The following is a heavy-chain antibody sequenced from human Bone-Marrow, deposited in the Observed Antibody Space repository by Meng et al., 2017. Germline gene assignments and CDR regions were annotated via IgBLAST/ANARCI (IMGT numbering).Heavy chain of an antibody. CDR3: ARVLRVRGVTRYYYGMDV. D-gene: IGHD3-10*01. CDR2: INHSGST. J-gene: IGHJ6*02. CDR1: GGSFSDYY. V-gene: IGHV4-34*01. Sequence: QGQLRQWGEGLLKPCETLSLTCVVSGGSFSDYYWSWIRQPPGKGLEWIGEINHSGSTNYNPSLESRATISVDTSQNNLSLKLSSVTAADSAVYYCARVLRVRGVTRYYYGMDVWGQGTMVTVSS.